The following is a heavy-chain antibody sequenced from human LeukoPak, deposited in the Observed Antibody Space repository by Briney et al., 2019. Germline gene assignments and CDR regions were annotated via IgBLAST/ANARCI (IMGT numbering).Heavy chain of an antibody. CDR1: GASISSSY. V-gene: IGHV4-59*01. D-gene: IGHD1-26*01. J-gene: IGHJ4*02. CDR3: ARGGWSLDY. Sequence: SETLSLTCTVSGASISSSYWSWIRQPPGKGLEWIGYIYYDGTTNYNPSLKSRVTISVDTSKNQFSLKLTSVTAADTAVYYCARGGWSLDYWGQGTLVAVSS. CDR2: IYYDGTT.